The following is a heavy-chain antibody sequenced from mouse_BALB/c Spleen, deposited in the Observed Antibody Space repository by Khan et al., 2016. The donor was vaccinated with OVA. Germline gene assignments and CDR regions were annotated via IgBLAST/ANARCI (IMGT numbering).Heavy chain of an antibody. J-gene: IGHJ3*01. D-gene: IGHD1-1*01. V-gene: IGHV1-4*01. CDR3: TRGGYGSFGY. CDR2: INPSSGYN. Sequence: QVQLQQSGAELARPGASVKMSCKASGYIFTSYMMHWVKQRPGQGLEWIGDINPSSGYNNYNQKFKDKATLTAAKSSSTAYMQLSSLTSKYSAVDYCTRGGYGSFGYWGQGTLVTVSA. CDR1: GYIFTSYM.